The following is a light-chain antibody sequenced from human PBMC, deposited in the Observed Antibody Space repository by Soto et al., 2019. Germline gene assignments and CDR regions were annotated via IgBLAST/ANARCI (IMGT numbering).Light chain of an antibody. CDR2: EVT. J-gene: IGLJ3*02. Sequence: QSALTQPASVSGSPGQSITISCTGTNSDVGGYNYVSWYQQYPGKVPKLMIYEVTDRPSGISNRFSGSKSGNTASLTISGLQTEDEADYYCTSYTSRRTWVFGGGTKVTVL. CDR3: TSYTSRRTWV. CDR1: NSDVGGYNY. V-gene: IGLV2-14*01.